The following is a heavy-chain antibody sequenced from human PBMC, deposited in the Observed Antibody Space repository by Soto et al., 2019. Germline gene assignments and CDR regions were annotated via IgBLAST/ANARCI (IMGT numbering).Heavy chain of an antibody. D-gene: IGHD3-9*01. CDR3: ARDRDDILTGTDY. J-gene: IGHJ4*02. CDR2: ISSSSSYI. Sequence: ESGGGLVKPGGSLRLSCAASGFTFSSYSMNWVRQAPGKGLEWVSSISSSSSYIYYADSVKGRFTISRDNAKNSLYLQMNSLRAEDTAVYYCARDRDDILTGTDYWGQGTLVTVSS. CDR1: GFTFSSYS. V-gene: IGHV3-21*01.